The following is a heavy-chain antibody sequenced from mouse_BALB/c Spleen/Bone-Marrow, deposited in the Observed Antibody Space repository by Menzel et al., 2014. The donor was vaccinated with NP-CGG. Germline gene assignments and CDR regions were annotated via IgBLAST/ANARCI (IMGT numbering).Heavy chain of an antibody. CDR3: ASYYYGHYFDY. CDR1: GFNIXDTY. CDR2: IDPANGNT. D-gene: IGHD1-1*01. V-gene: IGHV14-3*02. Sequence: VTLKVCGAELVKPGASVKLSCTASGFNIXDTYMHWVKQRPEQGLEWIGRIDPANGNTKYDPKFQGKATVTADTSSNTAYLQLSSLTSEDTAVYYCASYYYGHYFDYWGQGTTLTVSS. J-gene: IGHJ2*01.